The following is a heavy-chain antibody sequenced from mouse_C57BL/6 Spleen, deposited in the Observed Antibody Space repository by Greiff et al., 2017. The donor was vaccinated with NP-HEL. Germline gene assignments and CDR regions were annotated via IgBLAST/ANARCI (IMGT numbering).Heavy chain of an antibody. D-gene: IGHD1-1*01. CDR3: ARYSCYYGSSYYFDY. CDR2: ISNKANGYTS. V-gene: IGHV7-3*01. J-gene: IGHJ2*01. CDR1: GFTFTDYY. Sequence: EVMLVESGGGLVQPGGSLSLSCAASGFTFTDYYMSWVRQPPGKALEWFGFISNKANGYTSEYSASVKGRFTISRANSQSILYLQMNALRTEDSATYYCARYSCYYGSSYYFDYWGQGTTLTVSS.